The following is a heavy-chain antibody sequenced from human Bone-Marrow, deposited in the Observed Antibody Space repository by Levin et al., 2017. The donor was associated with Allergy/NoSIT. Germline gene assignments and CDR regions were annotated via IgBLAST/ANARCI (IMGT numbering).Heavy chain of an antibody. CDR2: INSDSGGT. J-gene: IGHJ6*02. Sequence: GESLKISCKASGYIFTDYYMHWVRQAPGQGLEWMGRINSDSGGTNYAQKFQGRVTMTRDTSINTAYMELRRLRFDDTAVYYCARGKKLTYNDYYGMDVWGQGTTVTVSS. V-gene: IGHV1-2*06. CDR3: ARGKKLTYNDYYGMDV. CDR1: GYIFTDYY. D-gene: IGHD4/OR15-4a*01.